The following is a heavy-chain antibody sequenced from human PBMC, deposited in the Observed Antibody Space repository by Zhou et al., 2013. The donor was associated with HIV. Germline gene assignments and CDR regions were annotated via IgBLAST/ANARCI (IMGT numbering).Heavy chain of an antibody. CDR3: ASEDLGWVVAAPNSDYFQH. CDR2: IIPITGLP. V-gene: IGHV1-69*12. J-gene: IGHJ1*01. Sequence: QVQLVQSGAELKGPGSSVKVSCKASGGTFGTFAISWVRQAPGQGLEWIGGIIPITGLPNYAQKLEERVTITADESTRTVYMELSRLRSEDTAVYYCASEDLGWVVAAPNSDYFQHWGQGTLVTVSS. CDR1: GGTFGTFA. D-gene: IGHD2-15*01.